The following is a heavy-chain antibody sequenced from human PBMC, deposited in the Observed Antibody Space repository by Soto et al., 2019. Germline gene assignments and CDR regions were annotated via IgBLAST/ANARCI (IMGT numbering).Heavy chain of an antibody. CDR3: AIDHRRYCSSTSCHLTMNFDY. D-gene: IGHD2-2*01. Sequence: GGSLRLSCAASGFTFSSYGMHWVRQAPGKGLEWVAVIWYDGSNKYYADSVKGRFTISRDNSKNTLFLQMNSLRAEETAVYYCAIDHRRYCSSTSCHLTMNFDYWGQGTLVTVSS. J-gene: IGHJ4*02. CDR1: GFTFSSYG. CDR2: IWYDGSNK. V-gene: IGHV3-33*01.